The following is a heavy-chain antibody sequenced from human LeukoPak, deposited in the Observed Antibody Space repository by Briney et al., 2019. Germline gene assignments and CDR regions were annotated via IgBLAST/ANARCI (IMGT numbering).Heavy chain of an antibody. J-gene: IGHJ4*02. V-gene: IGHV3-30*04. Sequence: PGGSLRLSCAASGFTFSSYAMHWVRQAPGKGLEWVALISYDGSNKYHADSVKGRFTISRDNSKNTLYLQMNSLRGEDTAVYYCARGPYYYDTYYFDYWGQGTLVTVSS. D-gene: IGHD3-22*01. CDR2: ISYDGSNK. CDR1: GFTFSSYA. CDR3: ARGPYYYDTYYFDY.